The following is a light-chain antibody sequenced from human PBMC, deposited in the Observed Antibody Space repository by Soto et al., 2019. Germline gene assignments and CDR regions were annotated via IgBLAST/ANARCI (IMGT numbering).Light chain of an antibody. Sequence: DIQMTQSPSSLSASVGDRVTITCRASQGISNYLAWYQQKPGKVPILLIYAASTLKSGVPSRFSGSGSGTDFTLTISSLQPEDVATYYCQKYNSAPRTFGQGTKVEIK. CDR1: QGISNY. CDR3: QKYNSAPRT. CDR2: AAS. J-gene: IGKJ1*01. V-gene: IGKV1-27*01.